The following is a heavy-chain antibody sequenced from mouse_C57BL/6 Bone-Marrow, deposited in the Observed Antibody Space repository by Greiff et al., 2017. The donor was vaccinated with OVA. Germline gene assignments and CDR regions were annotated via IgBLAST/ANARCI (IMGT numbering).Heavy chain of an antibody. D-gene: IGHD2-1*01. CDR1: GFSLTSYG. CDR2: IWSGGST. CDR3: ARNGNYEWFAY. V-gene: IGHV2-2*01. Sequence: QVQLKESGPGLVQPSQSLSITCTVSGFSLTSYGVHWVRQSPGKGLEWLGVIWSGGSTDYNAAFISRLSISKDNSKSQVFFKMNSLQADDTAIYYCARNGNYEWFAYWGQGTLVTVSA. J-gene: IGHJ3*01.